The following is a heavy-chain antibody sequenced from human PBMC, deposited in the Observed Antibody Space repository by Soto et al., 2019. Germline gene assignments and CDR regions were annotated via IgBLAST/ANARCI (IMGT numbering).Heavy chain of an antibody. CDR2: IWYDGSNK. D-gene: IGHD3-3*01. CDR1: GFTFSSYG. Sequence: GGSLRLSCAASGFTFSSYGMHWVRQAPGKGLEWVAVIWYDGSNKYYADSVKGRFTISRDNSKNTLYLQMNSLRAEDTAVYYCARVLQNGDVLRFLEWLSHYYYYGMDVWGQGTTVTVSS. V-gene: IGHV3-33*01. J-gene: IGHJ6*02. CDR3: ARVLQNGDVLRFLEWLSHYYYYGMDV.